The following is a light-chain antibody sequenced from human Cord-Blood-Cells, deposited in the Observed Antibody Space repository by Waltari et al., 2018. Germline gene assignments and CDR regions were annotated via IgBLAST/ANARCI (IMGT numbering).Light chain of an antibody. J-gene: IGLJ1*01. CDR3: NSRDSSGNHYV. CDR1: SVRSCY. V-gene: IGLV3-19*01. CDR2: GKN. Sequence: SELTQAPAVSVALGQSVRSTCQGDSVRSCYASRYQQKPGQAPVLVIYGKNNRPPGIPDRFSGSSAGNTASLTITGAQAEDEADYYCNSRDSSGNHYVFGTGTKVTVL.